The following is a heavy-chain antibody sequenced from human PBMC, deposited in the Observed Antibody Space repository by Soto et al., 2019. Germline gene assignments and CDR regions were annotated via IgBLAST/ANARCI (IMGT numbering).Heavy chain of an antibody. Sequence: ASVKVSCKASGYTFTSYGISWVRQAPGQGLEWMGWISAYNGNTNYAQKLLGRVTMTTDTSTSTAYMELRSLRSDDTAVYYCSRSRPYCTNGVCYKGSSSSYGTDVCGQGTTVTV. D-gene: IGHD2-8*01. CDR3: SRSRPYCTNGVCYKGSSSSYGTDV. CDR1: GYTFTSYG. V-gene: IGHV1-18*04. J-gene: IGHJ6*02. CDR2: ISAYNGNT.